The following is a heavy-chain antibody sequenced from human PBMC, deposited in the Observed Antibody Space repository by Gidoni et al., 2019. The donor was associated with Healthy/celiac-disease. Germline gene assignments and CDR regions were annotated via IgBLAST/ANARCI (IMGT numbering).Heavy chain of an antibody. CDR3: ARHGFCTNGVCYKGGAYY. D-gene: IGHD2-8*01. J-gene: IGHJ4*02. CDR1: GYSFTSYW. Sequence: ISCKGSGYSFTSYWISWVRQMPGKGLEWMGRIDPSDSYTNYSPSFQGHVTISADKSISTAYLQWSSLKASDTAMYYCARHGFCTNGVCYKGGAYYWGQGTLVTVSS. CDR2: IDPSDSYT. V-gene: IGHV5-10-1*01.